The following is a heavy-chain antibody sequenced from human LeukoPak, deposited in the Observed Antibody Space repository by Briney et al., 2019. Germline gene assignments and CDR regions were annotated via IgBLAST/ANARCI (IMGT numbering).Heavy chain of an antibody. CDR2: ISGSGGST. J-gene: IGHJ3*02. CDR1: GFTFSSYA. Sequence: PGGSLRLSCAASGFTFSSYAMSWVRQAPGKGLEWVSAISGSGGSTYYADSVKGRFTISRDNSKNTLYLQMNSLRAEDTAVYYCAESGNSRGMPDAFDTWGQGTMVTVSS. D-gene: IGHD3-10*01. V-gene: IGHV3-23*01. CDR3: AESGNSRGMPDAFDT.